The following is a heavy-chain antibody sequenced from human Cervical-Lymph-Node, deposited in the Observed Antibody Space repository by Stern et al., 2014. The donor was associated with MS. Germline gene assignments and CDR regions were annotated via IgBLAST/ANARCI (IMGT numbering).Heavy chain of an antibody. J-gene: IGHJ4*02. D-gene: IGHD6-19*01. V-gene: IGHV1-69*06. CDR2: IIAIFGAP. Sequence: VQLVESGPEVKKPGSSVKVSCKASGGTFSSHAISWVRQAPGQGLEWVGGIIAIFGAPSYSQKVQGRVTITADKSTNTAYMELTSLRSDDTAVFYCARGKQWLYTTIPPFDYWGQGTLVIVSS. CDR1: GGTFSSHA. CDR3: ARGKQWLYTTIPPFDY.